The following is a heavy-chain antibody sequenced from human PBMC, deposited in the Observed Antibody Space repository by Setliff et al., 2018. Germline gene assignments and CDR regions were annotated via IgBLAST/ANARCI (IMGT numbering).Heavy chain of an antibody. J-gene: IGHJ3*02. CDR1: GGSISSSSYY. CDR2: IYYSGST. Sequence: ETLSLTCTVSGGSISSSSYYWGWIRQPPGKGLEWIGSIYYSGSTYYNPSLKSRVTISVDTSKNQFSLKLSSVTAADTAVYYCARDVRVASSSWFKSAFDIWGQGTMVT. D-gene: IGHD6-13*01. CDR3: ARDVRVASSSWFKSAFDI. V-gene: IGHV4-39*07.